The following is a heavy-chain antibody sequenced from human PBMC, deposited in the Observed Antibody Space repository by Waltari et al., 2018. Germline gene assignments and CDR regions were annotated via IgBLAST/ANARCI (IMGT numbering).Heavy chain of an antibody. CDR2: IRSKADGGTI. CDR3: TTDRRRGYDPQFDY. Sequence: EVQLVESGGGLVKPGGSLRLSCAASGFSFSDAWMSWVRLGPGKGLEWVGRIRSKADGGTIDYAAPVKGRFTISRDDSKTTLYMQLNSLKDEDTAVYYCTTDRRRGYDPQFDYWGQGTLVTVSS. D-gene: IGHD5-12*01. J-gene: IGHJ4*02. CDR1: GFSFSDAW. V-gene: IGHV3-15*01.